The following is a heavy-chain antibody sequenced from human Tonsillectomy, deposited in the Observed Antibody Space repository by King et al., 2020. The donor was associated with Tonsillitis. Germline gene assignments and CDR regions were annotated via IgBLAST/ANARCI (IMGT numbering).Heavy chain of an antibody. V-gene: IGHV5-51*01. CDR2: IFPGDSDT. J-gene: IGHJ6*02. CDR3: ASLRYPGIAPWGYYYGMDV. D-gene: IGHD6-13*01. Sequence: EVQLVESGAEVKKPGESLKISCKESGYTFTNYWIAWVRQMPGKGLDCMGVIFPGDSDTRYSPSFQGQVTISADKSIPTAYLQWSSLKASDTAIYYCASLRYPGIAPWGYYYGMDVWGQGTTVTASS. CDR1: GYTFTNYW.